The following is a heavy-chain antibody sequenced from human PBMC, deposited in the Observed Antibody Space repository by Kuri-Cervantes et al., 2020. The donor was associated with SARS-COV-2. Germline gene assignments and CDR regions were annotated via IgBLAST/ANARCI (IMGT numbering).Heavy chain of an antibody. Sequence: GSLRLSCTVSGGSISSSSYYWGWIRQPPGKGLEWIGSIYYSGSTYYNPSLKSRVTISVDTSKNQFSLKLGSVTAADTAVYYCARARIVGANVDAFDIWGQGTMVTVSS. CDR2: IYYSGST. J-gene: IGHJ3*02. CDR3: ARARIVGANVDAFDI. CDR1: GGSISSSSYY. V-gene: IGHV4-39*07. D-gene: IGHD1-26*01.